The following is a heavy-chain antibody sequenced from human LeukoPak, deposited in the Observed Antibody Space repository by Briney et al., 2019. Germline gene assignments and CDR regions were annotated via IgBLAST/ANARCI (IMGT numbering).Heavy chain of an antibody. D-gene: IGHD1-1*01. Sequence: ASVKVSCKASGYTFTGYYIHWVRQAPGQGLEWMGWINPDSGGTNYAQKFQGRVTMTRDTSISTAYMELSRLRSDDTAVYYCARGSFAGIRGGYYMDVWGKGTTVTISS. CDR2: INPDSGGT. V-gene: IGHV1-2*02. CDR3: ARGSFAGIRGGYYMDV. J-gene: IGHJ6*03. CDR1: GYTFTGYY.